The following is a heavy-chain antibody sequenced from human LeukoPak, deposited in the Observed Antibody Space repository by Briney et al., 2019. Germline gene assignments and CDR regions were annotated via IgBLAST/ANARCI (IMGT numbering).Heavy chain of an antibody. J-gene: IGHJ4*02. CDR1: GFTFSSYG. V-gene: IGHV3-21*01. D-gene: IGHD5-24*01. Sequence: GGSLRLSCAASGFTFSSYGMHWVRQAPGKGLEWVSSISSSSSYIYYADSVKGRFTISRDNAKNSLYLQMNSLRAEDTAVYYCARTQMATLVFDYWGQGTLVTVSS. CDR3: ARTQMATLVFDY. CDR2: ISSSSSYI.